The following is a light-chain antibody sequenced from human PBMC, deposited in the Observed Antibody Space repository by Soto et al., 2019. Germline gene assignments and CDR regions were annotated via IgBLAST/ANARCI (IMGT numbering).Light chain of an antibody. CDR2: KAS. V-gene: IGKV1-5*03. CDR3: QQYNSYSGT. Sequence: DIPMTQSPSYVSASLLYRFTITCRASQSISSWLAWYQQKPGKAPKLLIYKASSLESGVPSRFSGSGSGTEFTLTISSLQPDDFATYYCQQYNSYSGTFGQGTKVDNK. J-gene: IGKJ1*01. CDR1: QSISSW.